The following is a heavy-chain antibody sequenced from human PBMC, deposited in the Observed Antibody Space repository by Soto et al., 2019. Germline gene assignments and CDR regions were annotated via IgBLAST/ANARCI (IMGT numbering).Heavy chain of an antibody. CDR1: GFTFSSYA. J-gene: IGHJ5*02. V-gene: IGHV3-23*01. Sequence: GGSLRLSCAASGFTFSSYAMSWVRQAPGKGLEWVSAISGSGGSTYYADSVKGRFTISRDNSKNTLYLQMNRLRAEETAVYYCAKAPSGGSFPLFDPWGQGTLVTVSS. CDR2: ISGSGGST. CDR3: AKAPSGGSFPLFDP. D-gene: IGHD2-15*01.